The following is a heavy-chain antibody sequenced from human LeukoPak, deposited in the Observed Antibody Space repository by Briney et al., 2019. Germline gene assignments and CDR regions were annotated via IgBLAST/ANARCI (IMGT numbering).Heavy chain of an antibody. J-gene: IGHJ4*02. D-gene: IGHD6-19*01. CDR3: ARSRGAGPGAYFDY. V-gene: IGHV3-11*03. CDR1: GFSFADEY. Sequence: GGSLRLSCAVSGFSFADEYMSWIRQAPGQGLEWVSYISNTGSYTNYADSVEGRFTISRDNTENSLYLQMNSLRAEDTAVYYCARSRGAGPGAYFDYWGQGILVAVTS. CDR2: ISNTGSYT.